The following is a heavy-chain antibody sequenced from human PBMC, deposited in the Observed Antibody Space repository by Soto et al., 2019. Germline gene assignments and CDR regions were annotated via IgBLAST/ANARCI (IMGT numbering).Heavy chain of an antibody. D-gene: IGHD3-10*01. CDR3: AKGSHPRSRLPVAVDH. V-gene: IGHV3-7*01. Sequence: EVQLVESGGGLVQPGGSLRISCDASGFDFSNFWMTWVRQVPGRGLEWVANINYDGSEKNYVDSVKGRFTIFRDNAKNSVDLLMSGLRVDDTAIYYCAKGSHPRSRLPVAVDHGGQGPL. CDR1: GFDFSNFW. J-gene: IGHJ4*02. CDR2: INYDGSEK.